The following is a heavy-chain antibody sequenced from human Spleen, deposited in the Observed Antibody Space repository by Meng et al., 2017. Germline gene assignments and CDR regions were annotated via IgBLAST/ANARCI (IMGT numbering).Heavy chain of an antibody. CDR2: ISSSGSTI. J-gene: IGHJ6*02. Sequence: GGSPRLSCAASGFTFSSYEMNWVRQAPGKGLEWVSYISSSGSTIYYADSVKGRFTISRDNAKNSLYLQMNSLRAEDTAVYYCARADNVLLWFGEFYYYYGMDVWGQGTTVTVSS. CDR1: GFTFSSYE. CDR3: ARADNVLLWFGEFYYYYGMDV. D-gene: IGHD3-10*01. V-gene: IGHV3-48*03.